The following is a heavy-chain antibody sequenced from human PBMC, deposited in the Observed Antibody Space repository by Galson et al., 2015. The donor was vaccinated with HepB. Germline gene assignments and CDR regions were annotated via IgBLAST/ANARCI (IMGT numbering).Heavy chain of an antibody. Sequence: SVKVSCKASGYTFTSYAMNWVRRAPGQGLEWMGWINTNTGNPTYAQGFTGRFVFSLDTSVSTAYLQISSLKAEDTAVYYCARDTLAVAISRDYYYGMDVWGQGTTVTVSS. D-gene: IGHD6-19*01. CDR3: ARDTLAVAISRDYYYGMDV. V-gene: IGHV7-4-1*02. CDR1: GYTFTSYA. CDR2: INTNTGNP. J-gene: IGHJ6*02.